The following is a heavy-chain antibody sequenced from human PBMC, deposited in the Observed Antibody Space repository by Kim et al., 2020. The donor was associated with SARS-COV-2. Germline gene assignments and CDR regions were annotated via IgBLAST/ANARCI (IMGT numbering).Heavy chain of an antibody. CDR1: GGTFSSYA. Sequence: SVKVSCKASGGTFSSYAISWVRQAPGQGLEWMGGIIPIFGTANYAQKFQGRVTITADESTSTAYMELSSLRSEDTAVYYCARDWGYYGSGSSAGQSAFDIWGQGTMVTVSS. CDR2: IIPIFGTA. CDR3: ARDWGYYGSGSSAGQSAFDI. D-gene: IGHD3-10*01. V-gene: IGHV1-69*13. J-gene: IGHJ3*02.